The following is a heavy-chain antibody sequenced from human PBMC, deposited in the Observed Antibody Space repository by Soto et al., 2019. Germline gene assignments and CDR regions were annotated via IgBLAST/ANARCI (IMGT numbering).Heavy chain of an antibody. CDR1: GGSISSSSYY. CDR2: IYYSGST. V-gene: IGHV4-39*01. Sequence: SETLSLTCTVSGGSISSSSYYWGWIRQPPGKGLEWIGSIYYSGSTYYNPSLKSRVTISVDTSKNQFSLKLSSVTAADTAVYYCARSHKPISQARRRNAEYFQHWGQGTLVTVSS. CDR3: ARSHKPISQARRRNAEYFQH. D-gene: IGHD6-6*01. J-gene: IGHJ1*01.